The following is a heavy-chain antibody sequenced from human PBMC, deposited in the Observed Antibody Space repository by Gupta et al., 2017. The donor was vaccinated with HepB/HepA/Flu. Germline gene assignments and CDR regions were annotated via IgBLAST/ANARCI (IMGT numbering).Heavy chain of an antibody. D-gene: IGHD4-11*01. CDR3: AKEGPTVTATSMDV. CDR2: MWSDERNK. CDR1: GFTFSTYG. J-gene: IGHJ6*02. V-gene: IGHV3-33*06. Sequence: QVQLVESGGGVVQPGTSLRLSCVASGFTFSTYGMHWVRQAPGKGLEWVAVMWSDERNKLYADSVRGRFTISRDNSKNTVFLQMNSLRGEDTAVYYCAKEGPTVTATSMDVWGPGTTVTVSS.